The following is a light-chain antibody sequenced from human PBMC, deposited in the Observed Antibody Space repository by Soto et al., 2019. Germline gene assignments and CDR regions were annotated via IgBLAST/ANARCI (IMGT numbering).Light chain of an antibody. J-gene: IGLJ1*01. CDR2: EVS. CDR3: SSYTTSNTYV. CDR1: SSDVGGYNY. V-gene: IGLV2-14*01. Sequence: QSVLTQPASVYGYPGQSITMSCTGRSSDVGGYNYVSWYQQHPGKAPKFMIYEVSRRPSGVSNRFSGSKSGNTASLTVSGLQAEDEADYYCSSYTTSNTYVFGTGTKVTV.